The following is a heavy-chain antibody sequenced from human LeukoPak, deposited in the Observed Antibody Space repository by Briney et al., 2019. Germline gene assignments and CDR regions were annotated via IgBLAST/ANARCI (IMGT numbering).Heavy chain of an antibody. V-gene: IGHV1-18*01. D-gene: IGHD3-3*01. CDR3: ARGGGYDFWSGHYFDY. J-gene: IGHJ4*02. CDR1: GYTFTSYG. Sequence: ASVTVSCTASGYTFTSYGISWVRQAPGQGLEWMGWISAYNGNTNYAQKLQGRVTMTTDTSTSTAYMELSSLRSEDTAVYYCARGGGYDFWSGHYFDYWGQGTLVTVSS. CDR2: ISAYNGNT.